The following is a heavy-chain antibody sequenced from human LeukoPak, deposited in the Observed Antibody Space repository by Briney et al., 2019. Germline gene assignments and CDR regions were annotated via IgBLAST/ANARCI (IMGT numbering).Heavy chain of an antibody. CDR3: ARGTEAGYSSSWSSDLDDFDI. V-gene: IGHV3-30-3*01. CDR1: GFTFSSYA. Sequence: GRSLRLSCAASGFTFSSYAMHWVRQAPGKGLEWVSFISYDGSNKYYADSVKGRFTISRDKSKNTLYLQMNSLRAEDTAVYYCARGTEAGYSSSWSSDLDDFDIWGQGTMVTVSS. D-gene: IGHD6-13*01. J-gene: IGHJ3*02. CDR2: ISYDGSNK.